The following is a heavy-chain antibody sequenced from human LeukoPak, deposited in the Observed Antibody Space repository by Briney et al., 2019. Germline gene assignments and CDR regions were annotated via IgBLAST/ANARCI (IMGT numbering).Heavy chain of an antibody. V-gene: IGHV4-39*07. CDR3: ARGYTSGRFDY. D-gene: IGHD6-19*01. CDR2: IYHTGIT. CDR1: GGSISSSSYY. J-gene: IGHJ4*02. Sequence: SETLSLTCTVSGGSISSSSYYWGWIRQPPGKGLEWIGYIYHTGITYYNPSLKSRVTLSVDTSKNQFSLRLTSVTAAETAMYYCARGYTSGRFDYWGQGTLVTVSS.